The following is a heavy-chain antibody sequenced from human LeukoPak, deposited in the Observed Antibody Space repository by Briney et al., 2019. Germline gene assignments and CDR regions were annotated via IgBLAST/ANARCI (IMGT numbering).Heavy chain of an antibody. CDR1: GFTFSNYG. D-gene: IGHD3-10*01. Sequence: PGGSLRLSCAASGFTFSNYGMHWVRQAPGKGLEWVAGIWHDGSNKYYAESVKGRFTISRDNSKNTLYLQMNGLRAEDTAVYYCARDPGPYYYGSGTLIQLDQWGQGTVVTVSS. V-gene: IGHV3-33*01. CDR2: IWHDGSNK. J-gene: IGHJ4*02. CDR3: ARDPGPYYYGSGTLIQLDQ.